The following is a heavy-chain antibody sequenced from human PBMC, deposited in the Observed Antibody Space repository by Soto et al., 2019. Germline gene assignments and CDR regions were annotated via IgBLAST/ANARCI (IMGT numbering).Heavy chain of an antibody. CDR2: ISRSSATTI. CDR1: GLTLSTYS. Sequence: LRLSCAASGLTLSTYSMNWVRQAPGKGLELISYISRSSATTIYYADSVKGRFTISRDNAKNSLYLQMNSLRDEDTAVYYCARDRLGYSYGNSMDVWGQGTTVTVSS. CDR3: ARDRLGYSYGNSMDV. J-gene: IGHJ6*02. D-gene: IGHD5-18*01. V-gene: IGHV3-48*02.